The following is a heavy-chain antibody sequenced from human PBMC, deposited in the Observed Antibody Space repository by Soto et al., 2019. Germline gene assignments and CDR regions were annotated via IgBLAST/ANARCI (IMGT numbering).Heavy chain of an antibody. V-gene: IGHV3-15*01. J-gene: IGHJ5*02. CDR2: IKENSKGGTA. CDR3: ARDNNYFDP. CDR1: GFTFTDAW. Sequence: GRSLRLSCEASGFTFTDAWMSWVRQAPGKGLEWVGRIKENSKGGTAEYAAPVKGRFTLSRDDSKNTLYLQMNNLKVEDTAIYYCARDNNYFDPWGQGTLVTVSS.